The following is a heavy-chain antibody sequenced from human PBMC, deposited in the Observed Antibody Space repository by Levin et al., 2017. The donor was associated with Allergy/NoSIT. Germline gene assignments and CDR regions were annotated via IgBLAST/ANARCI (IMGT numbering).Heavy chain of an antibody. D-gene: IGHD3-10*01. CDR2: ISGSGGST. V-gene: IGHV3-23*01. CDR3: AKDIRYYGSGSYYAR. CDR1: GFTFSSYA. J-gene: IGHJ4*02. Sequence: GGSLRLSCAASGFTFSSYAMSWVRQAPGKGLEWVSGISGSGGSTYYVDSVKGRFTISRDNSKNTLYLQMNSLRAEDTAVYYCAKDIRYYGSGSYYARWGQGTLVTVSS.